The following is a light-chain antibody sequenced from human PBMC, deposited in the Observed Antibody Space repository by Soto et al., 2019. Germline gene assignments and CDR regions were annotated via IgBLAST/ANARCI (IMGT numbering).Light chain of an antibody. CDR1: HDISSY. CDR3: QQLNTYPFT. J-gene: IGKJ5*01. V-gene: IGKV1-9*01. Sequence: DIQLTQSPSLLSASVGDRVTITCRASHDISSYLAWYQQKPGKAPKLMIYEASTLQSGVPSRFSGSGSGTEFTLTISSLLPEDFATYHCQQLNTYPFTFGQGTRLDTK. CDR2: EAS.